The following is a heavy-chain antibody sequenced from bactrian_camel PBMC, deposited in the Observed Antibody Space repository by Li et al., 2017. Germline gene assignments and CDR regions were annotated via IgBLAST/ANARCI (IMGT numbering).Heavy chain of an antibody. CDR1: GRTDSYYC. CDR3: ATWWEH. V-gene: IGHV3S53*01. J-gene: IGHJ4*01. D-gene: IGHD7*01. CDR2: LDSDGST. Sequence: HVQLVESGGGLVQPGGSLTLSCAASGRTDSYYCMGWFRQAPGKGREVVATLDSDGSTSYADSVKGRFTISRDDAKNSVYLQMNSLTSEDTGRYYCATWWEHWGQGTQVTVS.